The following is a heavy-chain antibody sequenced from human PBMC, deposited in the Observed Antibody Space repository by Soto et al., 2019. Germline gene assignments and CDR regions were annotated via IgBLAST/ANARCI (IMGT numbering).Heavy chain of an antibody. Sequence: PGGSLRLSCAASGFTFSSYGMSWVRQAPGEGLEWVSGTSGSGVTTYYADSVKGRFTISRDNSENTLYLQMYSLRAEDTAVYYCAKTGTGSSYVYYFDSWGQGTLVTVSS. CDR3: AKTGTGSSYVYYFDS. CDR2: TSGSGVTT. D-gene: IGHD3-16*01. J-gene: IGHJ4*02. CDR1: GFTFSSYG. V-gene: IGHV3-23*01.